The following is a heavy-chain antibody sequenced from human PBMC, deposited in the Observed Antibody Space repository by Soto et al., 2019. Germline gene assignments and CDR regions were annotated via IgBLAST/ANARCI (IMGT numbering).Heavy chain of an antibody. Sequence: GESLKISCAASGFTFSSYSMNWVRQAPGKGLEWVSSISSSSSYIYYADSVKGRFTISRDNAKNSLYLQMNSLRAEDTAVYYCARFTVDYYGSGSYVPVDAFDIWGQGTMVTVSS. D-gene: IGHD3-10*01. CDR2: ISSSSSYI. CDR3: ARFTVDYYGSGSYVPVDAFDI. CDR1: GFTFSSYS. J-gene: IGHJ3*02. V-gene: IGHV3-21*01.